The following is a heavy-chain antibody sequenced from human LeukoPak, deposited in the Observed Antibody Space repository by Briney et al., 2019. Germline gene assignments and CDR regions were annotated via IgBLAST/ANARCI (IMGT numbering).Heavy chain of an antibody. V-gene: IGHV4-39*01. Sequence: SETLSLTCAVSGGSTSSSNYYWGWIRQPPGKGLDWIGGIHYSGNTYYNPSLKSRVTISVDTSKNQFSLKLSSVTAADTAVYYCARLGAGPTYYDFWSGYSSFYFDYWGRGALVTVSS. CDR2: IHYSGNT. D-gene: IGHD3-3*01. J-gene: IGHJ4*02. CDR1: GGSTSSSNYY. CDR3: ARLGAGPTYYDFWSGYSSFYFDY.